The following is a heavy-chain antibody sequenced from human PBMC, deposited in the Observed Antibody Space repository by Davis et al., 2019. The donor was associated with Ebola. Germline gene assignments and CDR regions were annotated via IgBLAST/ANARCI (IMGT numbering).Heavy chain of an antibody. D-gene: IGHD3-3*01. CDR1: GFTFSSYG. J-gene: IGHJ3*02. CDR2: ISYDGSNK. V-gene: IGHV3-30*18. Sequence: GESLKISCAASGFTFSSYGMHWVRQAPGKGLEWVAVISYDGSNKYYADSVKGRFTISRDNSKNTLYLQMNSLRAEDTAVYYCANFWSGYFIWGQGTMVTVSS. CDR3: ANFWSGYFI.